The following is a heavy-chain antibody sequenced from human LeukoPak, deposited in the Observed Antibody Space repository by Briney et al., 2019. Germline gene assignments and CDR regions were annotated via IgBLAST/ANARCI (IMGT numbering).Heavy chain of an antibody. J-gene: IGHJ4*02. Sequence: PGGSLRLSCAASGFTFTNYGMHWVRQAPGKGLEWVAFIRYDGNDKYYADSVKGRFTISRDNSKNTLYLQMNSLRAEDTAVYYCAKDRDLGYCGTTSCYDSAYWGQGTLVTVSS. D-gene: IGHD2-2*01. CDR2: IRYDGNDK. CDR3: AKDRDLGYCGTTSCYDSAY. V-gene: IGHV3-30*02. CDR1: GFTFTNYG.